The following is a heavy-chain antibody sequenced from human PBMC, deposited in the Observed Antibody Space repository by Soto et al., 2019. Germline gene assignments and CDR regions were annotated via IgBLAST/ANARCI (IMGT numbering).Heavy chain of an antibody. CDR1: GGSLSSYY. J-gene: IGHJ4*02. V-gene: IGHV4-59*08. Sequence: SETLSLTCTVSGGSLSSYYWSWIRQPPGEGLEWIGYIFYSGSTNYNPSLKSRVTISVDTSKNQFSLKLSSVTATDTAVYYCARRTTQGCFDYWGQGTLDTVS. CDR3: ARRTTQGCFDY. CDR2: IFYSGST.